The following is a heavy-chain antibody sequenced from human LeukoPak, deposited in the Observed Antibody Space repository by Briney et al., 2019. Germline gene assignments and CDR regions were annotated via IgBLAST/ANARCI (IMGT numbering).Heavy chain of an antibody. V-gene: IGHV4-61*01. CDR2: IYYRGNT. Sequence: SETLSLTCTVSGGSISSSSYYWSWIRQPPGKGLEWIGYIYYRGNTNYNPSLKSRVIISIDTSKNQFSLKMSSVTAADTAVYFCARDSPPQYASSSAGFDYWGQGTLVTVSS. D-gene: IGHD6-6*01. CDR1: GGSISSSSYY. CDR3: ARDSPPQYASSSAGFDY. J-gene: IGHJ4*02.